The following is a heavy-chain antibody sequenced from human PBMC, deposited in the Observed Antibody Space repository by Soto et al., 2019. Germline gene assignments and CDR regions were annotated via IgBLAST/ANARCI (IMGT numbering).Heavy chain of an antibody. CDR3: ARNNAYYHFWSGYYDY. V-gene: IGHV3-30-3*01. CDR1: GFTFSSYA. D-gene: IGHD3-3*01. CDR2: ISYDEINK. Sequence: QVQLVESGGGVVQPGRSLRLSRAASGFTFSSYAMHWVRQAPGKGLEWVAVISYDEINKYYADSVKGRFTISRDNSKNTLYLQMNSLRAEDTAVYYCARNNAYYHFWSGYYDYWGQGTLVTVSS. J-gene: IGHJ4*02.